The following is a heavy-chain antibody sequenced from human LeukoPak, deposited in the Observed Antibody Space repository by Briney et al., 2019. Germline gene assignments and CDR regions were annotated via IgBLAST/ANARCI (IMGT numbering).Heavy chain of an antibody. CDR3: AVYSDYVDAFDI. CDR1: GGSISSGDYY. J-gene: IGHJ3*02. V-gene: IGHV4-30-4*08. CDR2: IYYGGST. D-gene: IGHD4-11*01. Sequence: SETLSLTCTVSGGSISSGDYYWSWTRQPPGKGLEWIGNIYYGGSTYYNPSLKSRVTISLDTSKNQFSLKLSSVTAADTAVYYCAVYSDYVDAFDIWGQGTMVTVSS.